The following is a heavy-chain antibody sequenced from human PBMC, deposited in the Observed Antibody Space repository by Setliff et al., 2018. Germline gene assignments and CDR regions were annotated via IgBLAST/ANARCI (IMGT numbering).Heavy chain of an antibody. Sequence: SETLSLTCSVSGGSISSGSYYWGWSRQSPGKGLEWMGSMYYSGSTYYNPSLKGRVTLSVDTTKNQFSLKLTSMPAADTAVYFWAGHLLFQGTYHFDYWGQGSPVTVSS. V-gene: IGHV4-39*01. D-gene: IGHD1-7*01. CDR3: AGHLLFQGTYHFDY. J-gene: IGHJ4*02. CDR2: MYYSGST. CDR1: GGSISSGSYY.